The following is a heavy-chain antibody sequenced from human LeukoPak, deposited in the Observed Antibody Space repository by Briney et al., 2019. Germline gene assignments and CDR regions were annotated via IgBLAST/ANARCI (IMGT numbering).Heavy chain of an antibody. V-gene: IGHV4-39*01. CDR3: ARHKQSGTYYDAFDI. Sequence: PSETLSLTCTVYGGSIGSTTYYWGWIRQPPGKELECIGSIYYSGSTYYNPSLKSRVTISLDTSKNQFSLKLSSVTAADTAVYYCARHKQSGTYYDAFDIWGQGTMVTVSS. CDR2: IYYSGST. CDR1: GGSIGSTTYY. D-gene: IGHD1-26*01. J-gene: IGHJ3*02.